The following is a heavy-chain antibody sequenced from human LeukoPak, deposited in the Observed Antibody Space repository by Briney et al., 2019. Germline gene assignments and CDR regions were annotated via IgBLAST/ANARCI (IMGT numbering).Heavy chain of an antibody. V-gene: IGHV4-34*01. J-gene: IGHJ3*02. CDR1: GGSFSGYY. D-gene: IGHD3-3*01. Sequence: SETLSLTCAVYGGSFSGYYWSWIRQPPGKGLEWIGSIYHSGSTYYNPSLKSRVTISVDTSKNQFSLKLSSVTAADTAVYYCARVPPIYDAFDIWGQGTMVTVSS. CDR2: IYHSGST. CDR3: ARVPPIYDAFDI.